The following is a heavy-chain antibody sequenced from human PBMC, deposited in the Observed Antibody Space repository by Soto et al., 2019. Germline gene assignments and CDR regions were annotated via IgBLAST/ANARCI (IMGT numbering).Heavy chain of an antibody. CDR1: GGSISSSSYY. V-gene: IGHV4-39*01. J-gene: IGHJ4*02. CDR2: IYYSGST. D-gene: IGHD3-3*01. CDR3: ATPEKNDFWSGYYNPTGY. Sequence: SETLSLTCTVSGGSISSSSYYWGWIRQPPGKGLEWIGSIYYSGSTYYNPSLKSRVTISVDTSKNQFSLKLSSVTAADTAVYYCATPEKNDFWSGYYNPTGYWGQGTLVTVSS.